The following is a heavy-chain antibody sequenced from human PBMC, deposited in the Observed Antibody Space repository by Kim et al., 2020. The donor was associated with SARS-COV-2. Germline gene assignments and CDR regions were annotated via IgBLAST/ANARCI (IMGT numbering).Heavy chain of an antibody. D-gene: IGHD3-16*01. J-gene: IGHJ4*02. V-gene: IGHV4-39*01. Sequence: SETLSLTCTVSAASISSNGYFWAWIRQAPGKGLEWIVSVSYPGKTYYSPSLERRVTTSVATSKTQFFLRLSSVTAADMAIYHCARLYAYTGSYTAYYFDFWGQGTLVAVSS. CDR2: VSYPGKT. CDR1: AASISSNGYF. CDR3: ARLYAYTGSYTAYYFDF.